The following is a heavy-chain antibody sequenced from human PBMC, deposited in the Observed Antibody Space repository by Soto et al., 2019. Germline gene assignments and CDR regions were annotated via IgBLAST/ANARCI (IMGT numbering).Heavy chain of an antibody. CDR3: ARWWSGSRQGFDP. D-gene: IGHD3-3*01. CDR2: IYYSGST. J-gene: IGHJ5*02. V-gene: IGHV4-30-4*01. Sequence: SETLSLTCTVSGVSISSGDYYWSWIRQPPGKGLEWIGYIYYSGSTYYNPSLKSRVTISVDTSKNQFSLKLSSVTAADTAVYYCARWWSGSRQGFDPWGQGTLVTSPQ. CDR1: GVSISSGDYY.